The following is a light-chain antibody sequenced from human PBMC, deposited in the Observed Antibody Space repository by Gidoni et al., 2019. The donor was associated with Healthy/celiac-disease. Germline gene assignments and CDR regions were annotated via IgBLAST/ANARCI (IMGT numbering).Light chain of an antibody. J-gene: IGKJ1*01. Sequence: AIRMTQSPSSFSASTGDRVTITCRASQGIRSYLAWYQQKPEKAPKLLIYAASTLQSAVPSMFSGSGSGTYFTLTISCLQSEDFATYYCQQYYSYPWTFGQGTKVEIK. CDR3: QQYYSYPWT. CDR1: QGIRSY. CDR2: AAS. V-gene: IGKV1-8*01.